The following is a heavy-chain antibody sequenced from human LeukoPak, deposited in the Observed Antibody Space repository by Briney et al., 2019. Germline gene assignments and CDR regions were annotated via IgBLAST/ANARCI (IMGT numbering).Heavy chain of an antibody. J-gene: IGHJ5*02. CDR3: ARDISWTGTGYNWFDP. CDR2: IYYSGST. Sequence: SETLSLTCTVSGGSISSYYWSWIRQPPGKGLEWIGYIYYSGSTNYNPSLKSRVTISVDTSKNQFSLKLSSVTAADTAVYYCARDISWTGTGYNWFDPWGQGTLVTVSS. D-gene: IGHD3/OR15-3a*01. V-gene: IGHV4-59*12. CDR1: GGSISSYY.